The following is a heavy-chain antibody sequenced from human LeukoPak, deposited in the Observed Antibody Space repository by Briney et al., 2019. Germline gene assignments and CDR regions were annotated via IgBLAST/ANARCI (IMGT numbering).Heavy chain of an antibody. V-gene: IGHV1-2*02. CDR3: ARDSMYYDFWSGNQENWFDP. Sequence: ASVKVSCKASGYTFTGYYVHWVRQAPGQGLEWMGWINPNSGGTNYAQKFQGRVTMTRDTSVSTAYMELSRLRSDDTAVYYCARDSMYYDFWSGNQENWFDPWGQGTLVTVSS. CDR1: GYTFTGYY. CDR2: INPNSGGT. J-gene: IGHJ5*02. D-gene: IGHD3-3*01.